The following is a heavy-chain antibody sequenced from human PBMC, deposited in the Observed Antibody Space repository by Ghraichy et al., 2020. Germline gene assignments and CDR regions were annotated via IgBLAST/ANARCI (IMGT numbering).Heavy chain of an antibody. J-gene: IGHJ4*02. CDR1: GFTVSSNY. CDR2: IYSGGST. V-gene: IGHV3-66*02. D-gene: IGHD3-10*01. Sequence: GVLRLSCAASGFTVSSNYMSWVRQAPGMRLEWVSVIYSGGSTYYADSVKGRFTISRDNSKNTLYLQMNSLRAEDTAVYYCARSYGSGSYYFDYWGQGTLVTVSS. CDR3: ARSYGSGSYYFDY.